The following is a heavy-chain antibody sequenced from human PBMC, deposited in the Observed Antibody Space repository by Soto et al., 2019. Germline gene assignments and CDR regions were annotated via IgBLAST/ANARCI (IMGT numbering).Heavy chain of an antibody. V-gene: IGHV3-30*18. CDR2: ISYDGSNK. CDR1: GFTFSSYC. D-gene: IGHD2-2*01. Sequence: QVQLVESGGGVVQPGRSLRLSCAASGFTFSSYCMHWVRQAPGKGLEWVAVISYDGSNKYYADSVKGRFTISRDNSKNTLYLQMNSLRAEDTAVYYCAKDDVVPAAMTRAFDIWGQGTMVTVSS. CDR3: AKDDVVPAAMTRAFDI. J-gene: IGHJ3*02.